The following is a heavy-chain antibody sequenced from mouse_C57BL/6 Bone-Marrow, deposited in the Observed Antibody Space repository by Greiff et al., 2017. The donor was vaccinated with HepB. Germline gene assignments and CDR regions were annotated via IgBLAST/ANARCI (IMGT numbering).Heavy chain of an antibody. V-gene: IGHV1-4*01. D-gene: IGHD3-2*02. CDR1: GYTFTSYT. Sequence: VQVVESGAELARPGASVKMSCKASGYTFTSYTMHWVKQRPGQGLEWIGYINPSSGYTKYNQKFKDKATLTADKSSSTAYMQLSSLTSEDSAVYYCARKGRQLRLHYYAMDYWGQGTSVTVSS. J-gene: IGHJ4*01. CDR3: ARKGRQLRLHYYAMDY. CDR2: INPSSGYT.